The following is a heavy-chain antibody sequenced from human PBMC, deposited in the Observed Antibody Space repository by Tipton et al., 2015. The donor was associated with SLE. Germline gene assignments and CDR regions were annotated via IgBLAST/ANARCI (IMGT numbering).Heavy chain of an antibody. Sequence: GSLRLSCAASGFTFSSYAMSWVRQAPGKGLEWVSVIYSGGSTYYADSVKGRFTISRDNSKNTLYLQMNSLRAEDTAVYYCARGNYYDSSGYYPLHYWGQGTLVTVSS. J-gene: IGHJ4*02. CDR1: GFTFSSYA. CDR3: ARGNYYDSSGYYPLHY. V-gene: IGHV3-66*02. CDR2: IYSGGST. D-gene: IGHD3-22*01.